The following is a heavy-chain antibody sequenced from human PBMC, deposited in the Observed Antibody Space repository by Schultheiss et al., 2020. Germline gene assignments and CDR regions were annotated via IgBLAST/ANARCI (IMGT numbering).Heavy chain of an antibody. D-gene: IGHD3-10*01. CDR1: GFTFSSYS. V-gene: IGHV3-23*01. CDR2: ISGSGGST. J-gene: IGHJ6*02. CDR3: ARDLYPAYYGSGSYYGMDV. Sequence: GGSLRLSCAASGFTFSSYSMNWVRQAPGKGLEWVSAISGSGGSTYYADSVKGRFTISRDNSKNTLYLQMNSLRAEDTAVYYCARDLYPAYYGSGSYYGMDVWGQGTTVTGSS.